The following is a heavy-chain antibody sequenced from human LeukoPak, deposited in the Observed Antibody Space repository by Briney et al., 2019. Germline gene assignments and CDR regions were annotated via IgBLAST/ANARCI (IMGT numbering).Heavy chain of an antibody. V-gene: IGHV3-30*18. CDR3: AKGYYDILTGSLDY. D-gene: IGHD3-9*01. CDR2: ISYDGSNK. Sequence: GGSLRLSCAASGFTFSSYGMHWVRQAPGKGLEWAAVISYDGSNKYYADSVKGRFTISRDNSKNTLYLQMNSLRAEDTAVYYCAKGYYDILTGSLDYWGQGTLVTVSS. CDR1: GFTFSSYG. J-gene: IGHJ4*02.